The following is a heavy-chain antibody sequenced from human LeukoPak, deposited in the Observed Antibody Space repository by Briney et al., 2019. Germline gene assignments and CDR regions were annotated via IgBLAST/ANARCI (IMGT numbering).Heavy chain of an antibody. CDR3: AGGLRGSSTWGFDY. V-gene: IGHV4-59*01. CDR2: IYYSGST. J-gene: IGHJ4*02. D-gene: IGHD2-15*01. CDR1: GGSISSYY. Sequence: SETLSLTCTVSGGSISSYYWSWIRQPPGKGLEWIGYIYYSGSTNYNPSLKSRVTISIDTSKNQFSLKLSSVTAADTAVYYCAGGLRGSSTWGFDYWGQGTLVTVSS.